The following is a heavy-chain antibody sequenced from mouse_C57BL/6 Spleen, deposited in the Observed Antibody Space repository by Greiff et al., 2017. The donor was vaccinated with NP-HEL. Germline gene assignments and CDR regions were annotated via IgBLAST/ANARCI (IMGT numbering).Heavy chain of an antibody. CDR2: ISSGSSTI. D-gene: IGHD1-1*01. Sequence: EVKLVESGGGLVKPGGSLKLSCAASGFTFSDYGMHWVRQAPEKGLEWVAYISSGSSTIYYADTVKGRFTISRDNAKNTLFLQMTSLRSEDTAMYYCARGDYYGSSDYCDYWGQGTTLTVSS. CDR3: ARGDYYGSSDYCDY. CDR1: GFTFSDYG. V-gene: IGHV5-17*01. J-gene: IGHJ2*01.